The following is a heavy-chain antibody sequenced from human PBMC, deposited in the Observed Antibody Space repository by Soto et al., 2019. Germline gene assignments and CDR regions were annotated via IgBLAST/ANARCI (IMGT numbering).Heavy chain of an antibody. V-gene: IGHV4-30-4*01. CDR1: VVSVSSGDYY. CDR2: INYSGTT. Sequence: SETLSLTCTVSVVSVSSGDYYWSWIRQPPGKGLEWIGYINYSGTTYYNPSLKSRIIISVDMSKNQFSLKLSSATAADTAVYYCAREHIVVVPTAMKGRFYYYGMQVWGQGTTVKVCS. D-gene: IGHD2-2*01. CDR3: AREHIVVVPTAMKGRFYYYGMQV. J-gene: IGHJ6*01.